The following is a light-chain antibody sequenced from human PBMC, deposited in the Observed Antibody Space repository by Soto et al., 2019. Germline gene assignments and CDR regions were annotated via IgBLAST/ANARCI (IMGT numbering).Light chain of an antibody. Sequence: IVLTQSPGTLSLSPGERATLSCRASQSVSSSYLAWYQQKPGRAPRLLIDGASSRATGIPDRFSGSGSGTDFTLTISRLEPEDLAVYYCQQYGSSPRTFGQGTKVDIK. CDR2: GAS. CDR3: QQYGSSPRT. CDR1: QSVSSSY. V-gene: IGKV3-20*01. J-gene: IGKJ1*01.